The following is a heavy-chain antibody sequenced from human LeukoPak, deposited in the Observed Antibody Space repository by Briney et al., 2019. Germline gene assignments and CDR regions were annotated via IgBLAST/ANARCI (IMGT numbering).Heavy chain of an antibody. CDR2: IKHSGST. CDR1: GGSFSGYY. CDR3: ARRAGNYYYYYMDV. J-gene: IGHJ6*03. V-gene: IGHV4-34*01. Sequence: SETLSLTCAVYGGSFSGYYWSWIRQPPGKGLEWIGEIKHSGSTNYNPSLKSRVTISVDTSKNQFSLKLSSVTAADTAVYYCARRAGNYYYYYMDVWGKGTTVTVSS. D-gene: IGHD6-19*01.